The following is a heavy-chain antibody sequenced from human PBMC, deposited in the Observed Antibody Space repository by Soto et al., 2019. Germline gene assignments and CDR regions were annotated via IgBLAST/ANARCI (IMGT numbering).Heavy chain of an antibody. Sequence: QVQLQQWGAGLLKPSETLSLTCAVYGGSFSGYYWSWIRQPPGKGLEWIGEINHSGSTNYNPSLKSRVTISVEPSKNQFSLKLSSVTAADTAVYYCATRSDYDFRGWFDPWGQGTLVTVSS. CDR3: ATRSDYDFRGWFDP. CDR2: INHSGST. J-gene: IGHJ5*02. CDR1: GGSFSGYY. D-gene: IGHD3-3*01. V-gene: IGHV4-34*01.